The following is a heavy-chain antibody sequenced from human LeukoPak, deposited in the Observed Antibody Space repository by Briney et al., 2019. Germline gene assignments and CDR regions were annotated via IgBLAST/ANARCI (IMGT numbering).Heavy chain of an antibody. J-gene: IGHJ5*01. CDR1: GFTFSR. D-gene: IGHD1-26*01. V-gene: IGHV3-7*01. CDR2: IKQDGGEI. CDR3: ARDKVVGPTKFDS. Sequence: GGSLRLSCAASGFTFSRMSWVRQAPGKGLEWVANIKQDGGEIYYVDSVKGRFTISRDNAKNSVYLHMNSLRAEDTAVYYCARDKVVGPTKFDSWGQGTLVTVSS.